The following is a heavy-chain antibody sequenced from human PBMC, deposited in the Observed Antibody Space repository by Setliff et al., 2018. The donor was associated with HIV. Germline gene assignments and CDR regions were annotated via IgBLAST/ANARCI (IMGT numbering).Heavy chain of an antibody. CDR1: GGYISSSNW. CDR2: IYHSGST. Sequence: SETMSLTCAVSGGYISSSNWWSWVRQPPGKGLEWIGHIYHSGSTNYNPSLKSRVTISVDKSKNQFSLNVNSVTAADTAVYYCARAGLVQSSSLYSYYFDYWGQGALVTVSS. D-gene: IGHD6-13*01. J-gene: IGHJ4*02. CDR3: ARAGLVQSSSLYSYYFDY. V-gene: IGHV4-4*02.